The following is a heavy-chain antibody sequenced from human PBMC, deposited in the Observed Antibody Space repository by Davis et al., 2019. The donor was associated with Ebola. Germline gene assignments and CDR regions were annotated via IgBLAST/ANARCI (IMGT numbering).Heavy chain of an antibody. CDR1: GYTFTSHA. Sequence: SVKVSCKASGYTFTSHAITWVRQTPGQGLQWLGRIIPIRDRTDYAQKFQGRVTITADKSTSTVYMELRSLRSDDTAVYYCARDLPWGLEGFDYWGQGTLVTVSS. CDR2: IIPIRDRT. CDR3: ARDLPWGLEGFDY. D-gene: IGHD1-1*01. J-gene: IGHJ4*02. V-gene: IGHV1-69*04.